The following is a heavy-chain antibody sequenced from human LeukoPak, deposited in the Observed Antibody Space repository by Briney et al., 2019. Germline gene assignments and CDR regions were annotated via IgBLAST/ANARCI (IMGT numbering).Heavy chain of an antibody. V-gene: IGHV3-7*01. CDR3: AELGITMIGGV. J-gene: IGHJ6*04. Sequence: GGSLRLSCAASGFTFSSYWMSWVRQAPGKGLEWVANIKQDGSEKYYVDSVKGRFTVSRDNAKNSLYLQMNSLRAEDTAVYYCAELGITMIGGVWGKGTTVTISS. CDR2: IKQDGSEK. CDR1: GFTFSSYW. D-gene: IGHD3-10*02.